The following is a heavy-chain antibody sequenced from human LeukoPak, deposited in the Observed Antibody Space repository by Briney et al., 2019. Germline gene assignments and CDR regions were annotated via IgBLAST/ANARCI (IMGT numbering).Heavy chain of an antibody. V-gene: IGHV1-69*05. D-gene: IGHD6-13*01. J-gene: IGHJ4*02. CDR2: IIPIFGTA. CDR3: ASQTWGIAAAGTADY. Sequence: SVKVSCKASGGTFSSYAISWVRQAPGQGLEWMGGIIPIFGTANYAQKFQGRVTITTDESTSTAYMELSSPRSEDTAVYYCASQTWGIAAAGTADYWGQGTLVTVSS. CDR1: GGTFSSYA.